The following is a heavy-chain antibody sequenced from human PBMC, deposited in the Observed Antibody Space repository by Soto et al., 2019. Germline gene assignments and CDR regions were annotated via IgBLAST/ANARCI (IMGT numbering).Heavy chain of an antibody. D-gene: IGHD5-12*01. V-gene: IGHV3-53*01. CDR2: IHGSCST. Sequence: GGTLRRSFEAPVLSETDSYWTCVRQAPGKGLEWVAVIHGSCSTFYVDPVKGRFTIPLDRSKNTIYLHMNILRGDDTAVYYCARAMPDRAGYFLDLWGKGTRVTGS. CDR3: ARAMPDRAGYFLDL. J-gene: IGHJ4*02. CDR1: VLSETDSY.